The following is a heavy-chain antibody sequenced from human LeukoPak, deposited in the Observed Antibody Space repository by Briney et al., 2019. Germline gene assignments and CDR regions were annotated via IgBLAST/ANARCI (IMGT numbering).Heavy chain of an antibody. J-gene: IGHJ4*02. Sequence: GGSLRLSCAASGFTFSSYGMHWVRQGPGNGLELRAVISYDGSNKYYADSVNGRFTISRDNSKNTLYLQMNSLRAEDTAVYYRAEDDIRDFDWLPNDYWGQGTLVTVSS. CDR1: GFTFSSYG. CDR3: AEDDIRDFDWLPNDY. D-gene: IGHD3-9*01. CDR2: ISYDGSNK. V-gene: IGHV3-30*18.